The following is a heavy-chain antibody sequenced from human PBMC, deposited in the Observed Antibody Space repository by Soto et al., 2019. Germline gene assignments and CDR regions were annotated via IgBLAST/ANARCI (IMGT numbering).Heavy chain of an antibody. CDR1: GFSLSTSGMC. D-gene: IGHD6-13*01. CDR2: IDWDDDK. V-gene: IGHV2-70*01. CDR3: ARIREQKLNQGMDV. Sequence: SGPTLVNPTQTLPLTCTFSGFSLSTSGMCVSWIRQPPGKALEWLALIDWDDDKYYSTSLKTRLTISKDTSKNQVVLTMTNMDPVDTATYYCARIREQKLNQGMDVWGQGTTVTVSS. J-gene: IGHJ6*02.